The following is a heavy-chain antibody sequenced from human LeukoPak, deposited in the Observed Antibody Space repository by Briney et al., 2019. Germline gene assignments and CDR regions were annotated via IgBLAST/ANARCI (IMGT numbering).Heavy chain of an antibody. CDR3: AKTPAYYYGSQPFDY. Sequence: PGGSLRLSCAASGFTFSNYWMHWVRQAPGKGLEWVSGIGAGGGSTYYADPVKGRFTISRDNSKNTLYLQMNSLRVDDTAVYYCAKTPAYYYGSQPFDYWGQGTLVTVSS. CDR1: GFTFSNYW. CDR2: IGAGGGST. V-gene: IGHV3-23*01. D-gene: IGHD3-10*01. J-gene: IGHJ4*02.